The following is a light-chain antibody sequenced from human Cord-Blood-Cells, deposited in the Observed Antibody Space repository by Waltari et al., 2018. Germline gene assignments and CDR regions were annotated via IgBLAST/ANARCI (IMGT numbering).Light chain of an antibody. CDR3: QQSYSTLAYS. CDR2: AAS. Sequence: DIQMTQSPSSLSASVGDRVTITCRASQSISIYLNWYQQKPGKAPKLLIYAASSLQSGVPSRFSGSGSGTDFTLTISSLQPEDFATYYCQQSYSTLAYSFGQGTKLEIK. J-gene: IGKJ2*03. V-gene: IGKV1-39*01. CDR1: QSISIY.